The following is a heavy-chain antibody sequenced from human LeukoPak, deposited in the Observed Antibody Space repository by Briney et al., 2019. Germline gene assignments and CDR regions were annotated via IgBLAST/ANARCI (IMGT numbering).Heavy chain of an antibody. D-gene: IGHD3-22*01. CDR2: INHSGST. J-gene: IGHJ4*02. V-gene: IGHV4-34*01. Sequence: PSETLSLTCAVYGGSFSGYYWSWIRQPPGKGLEWIGEINHSGSTNYNPSLKSRVTISVDTSKNQFSLKLSSVTAADTAVYYCARFEYYYDSSGYYYEGPFDYWGQGTLVTVSS. CDR1: GGSFSGYY. CDR3: ARFEYYYDSSGYYYEGPFDY.